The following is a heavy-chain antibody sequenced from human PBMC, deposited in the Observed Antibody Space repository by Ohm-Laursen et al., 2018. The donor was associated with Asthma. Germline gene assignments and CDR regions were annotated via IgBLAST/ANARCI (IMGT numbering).Heavy chain of an antibody. V-gene: IGHV1-18*01. Sequence: ASVKVSCKASGGTFSSYAISWVRQAPGQGLEWMGWISAYNGNTNYAQKLQGRVTMTTDTSTSTAYMGLSSLRSEDTAVYYCARDISGEGYYYGMDVWGQGTTVTVSS. CDR3: ARDISGEGYYYGMDV. D-gene: IGHD4-17*01. J-gene: IGHJ6*02. CDR1: GGTFSSYA. CDR2: ISAYNGNT.